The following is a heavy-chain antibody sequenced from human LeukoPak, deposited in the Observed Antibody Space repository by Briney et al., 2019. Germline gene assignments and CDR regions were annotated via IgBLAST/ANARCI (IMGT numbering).Heavy chain of an antibody. CDR1: GFTFSSYN. CDR2: ISSSSSTI. V-gene: IGHV3-48*01. D-gene: IGHD4-17*01. Sequence: PGGYQRLSCAASGFTFSSYNMNWVRQAPGKGLEWVSFISSSSSTIYYADSVKGRFTISRDNAKNSLYLQMNSLRVEDTAVYYCAKGGSTVTTEDVVDYWGQGTLVTVSS. CDR3: AKGGSTVTTEDVVDY. J-gene: IGHJ4*02.